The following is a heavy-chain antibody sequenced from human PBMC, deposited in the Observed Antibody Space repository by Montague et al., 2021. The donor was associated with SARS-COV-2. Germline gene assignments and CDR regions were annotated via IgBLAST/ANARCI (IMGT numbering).Heavy chain of an antibody. CDR1: GFTFGDYG. D-gene: IGHD2-2*01. V-gene: IGHV3-20*04. Sequence: SLRLSCAASGFTFGDYGMSWVRQAPGKGLEWVSGINWNGGSTGYADSVKGRFTISRDNAKNSLYLQMNSLRAEDTALYYCARDRDCSSTSCSPGLYYYYGMDVWGQGTTVTVPS. CDR2: INWNGGST. J-gene: IGHJ6*02. CDR3: ARDRDCSSTSCSPGLYYYYGMDV.